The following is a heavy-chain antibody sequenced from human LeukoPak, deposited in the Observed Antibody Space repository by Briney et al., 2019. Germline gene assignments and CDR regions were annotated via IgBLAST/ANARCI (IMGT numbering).Heavy chain of an antibody. V-gene: IGHV4-59*01. D-gene: IGHD7-27*01. Sequence: TSETLSLTCTVSGGSISSYYWSWIRQPPGKGLEWIGYIYYSGSTNYNPSLKSRVTISVDTSKNQFSLKLSSVTAADTAVYYCARNPQNWGYLFDYWGQGTLVTVSS. CDR1: GGSISSYY. CDR3: ARNPQNWGYLFDY. CDR2: IYYSGST. J-gene: IGHJ4*02.